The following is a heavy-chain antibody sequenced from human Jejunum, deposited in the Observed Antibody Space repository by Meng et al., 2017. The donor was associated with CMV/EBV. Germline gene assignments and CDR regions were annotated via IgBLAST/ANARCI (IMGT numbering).Heavy chain of an antibody. CDR2: IKEDGSEK. V-gene: IGHV3-7*01. CDR1: GFTFTSYW. J-gene: IGHJ4*02. CDR3: ASGKTGSYGHY. D-gene: IGHD1-26*01. Sequence: FAASGFTFTSYWMSWVRQAPGKGLQWVANIKEDGSEKYYVDSVKGRFTISRDNAKNSLYLQMNSLRAEDTAAYYCASGKTGSYGHYWSRGTLVTVSS.